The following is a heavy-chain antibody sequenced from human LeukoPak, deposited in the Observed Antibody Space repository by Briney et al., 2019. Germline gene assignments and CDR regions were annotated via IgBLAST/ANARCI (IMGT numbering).Heavy chain of an antibody. CDR2: IYNSGGT. D-gene: IGHD2-8*01. CDR3: ARDSMYATNYFDP. CDR1: GGSISSYY. V-gene: IGHV4-59*01. J-gene: IGHJ5*02. Sequence: SETLSLTCTVSGGSISSYYWSWIRQPPGKGLEWIGYIYNSGGTNYNPSLKGRVTLSIDTSKNQFSLRLTSVTAADTAVYYYARDSMYATNYFDPWGQGTLVTVSS.